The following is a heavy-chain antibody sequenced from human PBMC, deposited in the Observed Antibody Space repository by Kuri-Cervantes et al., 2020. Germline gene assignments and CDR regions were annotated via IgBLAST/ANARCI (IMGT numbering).Heavy chain of an antibody. Sequence: LPLTCAASGFSLGSYWMHWVRQAPGKGLVWVSHIRYDGSATNYAESVKGRFTISRDTAKNTLFLQMNSLRAEDTAVYYCARGGDSSLDYWGQGTLVTVSS. CDR2: IRYDGSAT. D-gene: IGHD3-22*01. J-gene: IGHJ4*02. CDR3: ARGGDSSLDY. CDR1: GFSLGSYW. V-gene: IGHV3-74*01.